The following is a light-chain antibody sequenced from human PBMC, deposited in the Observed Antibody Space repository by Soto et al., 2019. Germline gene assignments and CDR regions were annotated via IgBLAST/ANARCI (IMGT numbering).Light chain of an antibody. CDR2: DVS. CDR1: SSDVGGYNY. V-gene: IGLV2-14*03. CDR3: PPYTTSSPLNF. J-gene: IGLJ1*01. Sequence: QSALTQPASVSGSPGQSITISCTGTSSDVGGYNYVSWYQHHPGKAPKLLIYDVSDRPSGVSNRFSGSKSGNTASLTISGLKTEFVAVYSCPPYTTSSPLNFFGAGTKV.